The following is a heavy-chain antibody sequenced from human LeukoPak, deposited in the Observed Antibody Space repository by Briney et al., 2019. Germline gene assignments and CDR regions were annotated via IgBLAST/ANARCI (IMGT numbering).Heavy chain of an antibody. D-gene: IGHD3-9*01. CDR2: IKQDGSEK. CDR1: GFTFSSYW. Sequence: GGSLRLSCAASGFTFSSYWMSWVRQAPGKGLEWVANIKQDGSEKYYVDSVKGRFTISRDNAKNSLYLQMNSLRAEDTAVYYCARGRYFDWSSTDAFDIWGQGTMVTVSS. V-gene: IGHV3-7*04. CDR3: ARGRYFDWSSTDAFDI. J-gene: IGHJ3*02.